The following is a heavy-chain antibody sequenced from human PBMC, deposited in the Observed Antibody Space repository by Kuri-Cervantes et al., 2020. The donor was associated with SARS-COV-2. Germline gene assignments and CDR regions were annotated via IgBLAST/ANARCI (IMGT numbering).Heavy chain of an antibody. Sequence: GESLKISCAASGFTFSSYAMSWVRQAPGKGLEWVSSISSSSSYIYYADSVKGRFTISRDNAKNSLYLQMNSLRTEDTALYYCAKDSVDTATTYYFDYWGQGTLVTISS. V-gene: IGHV3-21*04. J-gene: IGHJ4*02. CDR3: AKDSVDTATTYYFDY. CDR1: GFTFSSYA. D-gene: IGHD5-18*01. CDR2: ISSSSSYI.